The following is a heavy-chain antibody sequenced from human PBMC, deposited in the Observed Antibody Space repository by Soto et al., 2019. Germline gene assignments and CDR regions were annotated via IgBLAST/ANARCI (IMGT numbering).Heavy chain of an antibody. CDR2: IIPIFGTA. J-gene: IGHJ5*02. Sequence: QVQLVQSGAEVKKPGSSVKVSCKASGGTFSSYAISWVRQAPGQGLEWMGGIIPIFGTANYAQKFQGRVTITANKSTSTDNMELSSMRSEDRDVYYCAREGSVIGSRGRSNCFDPWGQGTLFTVAA. CDR1: GGTFSSYA. D-gene: IGHD3-10*01. CDR3: AREGSVIGSRGRSNCFDP. V-gene: IGHV1-69*06.